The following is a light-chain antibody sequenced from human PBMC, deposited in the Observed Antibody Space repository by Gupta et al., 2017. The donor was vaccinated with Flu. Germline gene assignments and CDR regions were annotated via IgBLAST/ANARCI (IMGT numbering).Light chain of an antibody. V-gene: IGKV3-20*01. CDR3: QQYASSVAYT. CDR2: GAS. Sequence: IPLTQSPGTLSLSPGERATLSCRASQSIDSIYLAWYQQRPGQAPRLLIYGASSRATGIPDRFSGSGSGTDFTLTINRREPEDFAVYYCQQYASSVAYTFGQGTKLEMK. J-gene: IGKJ2*01. CDR1: QSIDSIY.